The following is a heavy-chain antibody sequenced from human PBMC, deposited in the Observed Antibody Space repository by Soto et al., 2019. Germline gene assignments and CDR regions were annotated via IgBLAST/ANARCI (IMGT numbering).Heavy chain of an antibody. D-gene: IGHD3-22*01. CDR2: INHSGSI. CDR1: GGSFSGHY. Sequence: SETLSLTCAVYGGSFSGHYWSWIRQPPGKGLEWIGEINHSGSINYNPSLKSRVTISVDTSKNQFSLKLSSVTAADTAIYYCARGNGMILAVQGDAPDKKYLDAWSQGTLVTVSS. V-gene: IGHV4-34*01. J-gene: IGHJ4*02. CDR3: ARGNGMILAVQGDAPDKKYLDA.